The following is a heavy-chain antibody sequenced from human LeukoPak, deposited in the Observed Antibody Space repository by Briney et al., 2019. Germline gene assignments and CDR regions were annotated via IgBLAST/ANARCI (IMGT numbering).Heavy chain of an antibody. CDR2: ISSSSSTI. D-gene: IGHD3-22*01. J-gene: IGHJ4*02. V-gene: IGHV3-48*04. Sequence: GGSLRLSCTPSGFTFSSYSMNWVRQAPGKGLEGVSYISSSSSTIYYADSVKGRFTISRDNAKNSLYLQMNSLRAEDTAVYYCARENPYCDSSGYYYGRFDYWGQGTLVTVSS. CDR3: ARENPYCDSSGYYYGRFDY. CDR1: GFTFSSYS.